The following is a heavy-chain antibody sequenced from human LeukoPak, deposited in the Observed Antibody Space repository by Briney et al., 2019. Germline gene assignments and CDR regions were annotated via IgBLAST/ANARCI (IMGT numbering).Heavy chain of an antibody. Sequence: GGSLSLSCVASGFIFSRYGMHWVRQAPGKGLEYVSAISNSGGSTYYANSVKGRFTTSRDNSKNTLYLQMGSLRGEDMAVYYCARGLITGAAGTYYYYGMDVWGQGTTVTVSS. CDR3: ARGLITGAAGTYYYYGMDV. D-gene: IGHD6-13*01. CDR1: GFIFSRYG. J-gene: IGHJ6*02. V-gene: IGHV3-64*01. CDR2: ISNSGGST.